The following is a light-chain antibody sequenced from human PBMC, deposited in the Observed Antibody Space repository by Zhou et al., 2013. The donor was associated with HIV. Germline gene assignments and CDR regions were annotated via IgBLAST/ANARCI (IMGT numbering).Light chain of an antibody. CDR3: QHYNGYST. Sequence: DIQMTQSPPTLSASVGERVTITCRASQTIDSWLAWYQQKPGEAPRLLIYTASDLETGVPSRFSGSGSGTDFTLTISSLQTDDFATYYCQHYNGYSTFGQGTKVEI. CDR1: QTIDSW. V-gene: IGKV1-5*03. J-gene: IGKJ1*01. CDR2: TAS.